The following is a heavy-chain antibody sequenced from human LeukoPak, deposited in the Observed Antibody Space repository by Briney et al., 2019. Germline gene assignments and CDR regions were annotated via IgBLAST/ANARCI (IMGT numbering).Heavy chain of an antibody. V-gene: IGHV3-21*01. J-gene: IGHJ4*02. CDR1: AFSFSSYG. D-gene: IGHD2-21*01. CDR3: AREQSYSEEIVVVNPPFDY. CDR2: ISSSGTYI. Sequence: GGSLRLSCAASAFSFSSYGMNWVRQAPGKVLEWVSSISSSGTYIYFADSVKGRFTISRDNAKNSLYLQMNSLRAEDTALYYCAREQSYSEEIVVVNPPFDYWGQGTLVTVSS.